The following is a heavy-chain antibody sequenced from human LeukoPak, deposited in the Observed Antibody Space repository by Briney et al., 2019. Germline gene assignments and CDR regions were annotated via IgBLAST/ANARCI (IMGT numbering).Heavy chain of an antibody. V-gene: IGHV3-48*03. CDR2: ISSSGSTI. CDR3: AELGITMIGGV. Sequence: GVTLRLSCAASGFTFSSYEMNWVRQAPGKGLEWVSYISSSGSTIYYADSVKGRFTISRDNAKNSLYLQMNSLRAEDTAVYYCAELGITMIGGVWGKGTTVTISS. D-gene: IGHD3-10*02. CDR1: GFTFSSYE. J-gene: IGHJ6*04.